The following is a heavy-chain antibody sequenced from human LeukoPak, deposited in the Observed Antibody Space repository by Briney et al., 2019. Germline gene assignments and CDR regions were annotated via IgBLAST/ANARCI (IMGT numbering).Heavy chain of an antibody. CDR1: GGSISSSSYY. D-gene: IGHD3-22*01. CDR3: ARDSSGYSSFDY. CDR2: IYYSGST. Sequence: SETLSLTCTVSGGSISSSSYYWGWIRQPPGKGLEWIGSIYYSGSTYYNPSLKSRVTISVDTSKNQFSLKLSSVTAADTAVYYCARDSSGYSSFDYWGQGTLVTVSS. J-gene: IGHJ4*02. V-gene: IGHV4-39*07.